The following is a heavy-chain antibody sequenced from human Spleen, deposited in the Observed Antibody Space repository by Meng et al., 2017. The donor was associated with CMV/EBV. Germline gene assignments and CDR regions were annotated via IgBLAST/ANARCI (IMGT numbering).Heavy chain of an antibody. D-gene: IGHD2-8*01. CDR1: GFIFNKYA. V-gene: IGHV3-21*01. CDR2: ISTSSDYI. Sequence: AASGFIFNKYAMNWVRQAPGKGLEWVSSISTSSDYIYYADSVRGRFTISRDNAKSSLYLQMDRLRAEDTAVYFCARDGRAGVYADGLAWGRGTLVPSPQ. J-gene: IGHJ4*02. CDR3: ARDGRAGVYADGLA.